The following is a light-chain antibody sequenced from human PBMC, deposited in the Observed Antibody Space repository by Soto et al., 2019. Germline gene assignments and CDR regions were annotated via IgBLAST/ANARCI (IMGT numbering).Light chain of an antibody. CDR2: DNT. Sequence: QSVLTQPPSVSAAPGQRVTISCSGSGSNIGSGYDVHWYQQLPGSAPQLLIYDNTNRPSGVPDRFSGSRSGTSASLAITRVQAEDEADYYCQSFDRDLSGVLFGGGTKLTVL. V-gene: IGLV1-40*01. CDR1: GSNIGSGYD. J-gene: IGLJ3*02. CDR3: QSFDRDLSGVL.